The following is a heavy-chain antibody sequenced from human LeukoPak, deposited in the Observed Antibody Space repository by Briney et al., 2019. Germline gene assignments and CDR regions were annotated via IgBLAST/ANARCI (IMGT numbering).Heavy chain of an antibody. CDR2: IYSGGST. CDR1: GFTVSSNY. J-gene: IGHJ4*02. CDR3: ARDLGSSWYSDY. Sequence: PGGSLRLSCAAFGFTVSSNYMSWVRQAPGKGLEWVSVIYSGGSTYYADSVKGRFTISRDNSKNTLYLQMNSLRAEDTAVYYCARDLGSSWYSDYWGQGTLVTVSS. D-gene: IGHD6-13*01. V-gene: IGHV3-66*01.